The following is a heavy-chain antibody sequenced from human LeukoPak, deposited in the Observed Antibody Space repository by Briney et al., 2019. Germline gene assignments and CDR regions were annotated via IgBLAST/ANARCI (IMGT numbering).Heavy chain of an antibody. CDR2: INPNSGGT. V-gene: IGHV1-2*02. CDR3: ARAAALYTRIAAAGTSGY. J-gene: IGHJ4*02. D-gene: IGHD6-13*01. Sequence: ASVKVSCKASGYTFTGYYMHWVRQAPGQGLEWMGWINPNSGGTNYAQKFQGRVTMTRDTSISTAYMELSRLRSDDTAVYYCARAAALYTRIAAAGTSGYWGQGTLVTVSS. CDR1: GYTFTGYY.